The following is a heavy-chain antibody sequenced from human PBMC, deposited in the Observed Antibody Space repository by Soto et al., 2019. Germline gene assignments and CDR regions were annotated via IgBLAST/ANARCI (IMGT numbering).Heavy chain of an antibody. V-gene: IGHV1-69*13. Sequence: GASVKVSCKASGGTFSSYAISWVRQAHGQGLEWMGGIIPIFGTANYAQKFQGRVTITADESTSTAYMELSSLRSEDTAVYYCASPNCSGGSCRYYFDYWGQGTLVTVSS. CDR2: IIPIFGTA. D-gene: IGHD2-15*01. CDR3: ASPNCSGGSCRYYFDY. CDR1: GGTFSSYA. J-gene: IGHJ4*02.